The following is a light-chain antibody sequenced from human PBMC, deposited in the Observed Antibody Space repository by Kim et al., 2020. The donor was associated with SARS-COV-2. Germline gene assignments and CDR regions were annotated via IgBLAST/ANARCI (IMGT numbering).Light chain of an antibody. V-gene: IGKV1-5*03. CDR3: QLYNSPPRT. Sequence: DIQMTQSPSTLSASVGARVTITCRASQSISSWLAWYQQKPGKAPKLLIYKASSLESGVPSRFSSSGSGTEFTPTISSLQPDDSATYYRQLYNSPPRTFGRGTKVDIK. CDR1: QSISSW. CDR2: KAS. J-gene: IGKJ1*01.